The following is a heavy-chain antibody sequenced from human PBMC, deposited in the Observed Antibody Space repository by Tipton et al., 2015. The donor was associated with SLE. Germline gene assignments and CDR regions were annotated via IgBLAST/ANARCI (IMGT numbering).Heavy chain of an antibody. J-gene: IGHJ4*02. D-gene: IGHD5-12*01. Sequence: SLRLSCAASGSTFSSYAMHWVRQAPGKGLEWVAVISYDGSNKYYADSVKGRFTISRDNAKNSLYLQMNSLRAEDTAVYYCARDLAQWLLLSYYFDYWGQGTLVTVSS. CDR1: GSTFSSYA. V-gene: IGHV3-30-3*01. CDR2: ISYDGSNK. CDR3: ARDLAQWLLLSYYFDY.